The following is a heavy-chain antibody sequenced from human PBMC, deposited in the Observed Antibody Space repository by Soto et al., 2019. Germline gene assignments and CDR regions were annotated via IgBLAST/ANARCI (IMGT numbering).Heavy chain of an antibody. CDR2: ISYDGSNK. CDR3: ARGGRSYDTSFDY. D-gene: IGHD3-22*01. Sequence: QVQLVESGGGVVQPGRSLRLSCAASGFTFSSYAMHWVRQAPGKGLEWVAVISYDGSNKYYADSVKGRFTISRDNSKNTLYLQMNSLRAEDTAVYYCARGGRSYDTSFDYWGQGTLLTVSS. CDR1: GFTFSSYA. J-gene: IGHJ4*02. V-gene: IGHV3-30-3*01.